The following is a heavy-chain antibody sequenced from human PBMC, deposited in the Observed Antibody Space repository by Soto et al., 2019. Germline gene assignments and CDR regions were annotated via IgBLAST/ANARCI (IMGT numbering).Heavy chain of an antibody. CDR3: ARSSLVRGVIIPNWFDP. J-gene: IGHJ5*02. CDR1: GGSISSYD. D-gene: IGHD3-10*01. V-gene: IGHV4-59*01. Sequence: SESLSLTCTVSGGSISSYDGSWIRQPPGKGLEWIGYIYYSGSTNYNPSLKSRVTISVDTSKNQFSLKLSSVTAADTAVYYCARSSLVRGVIIPNWFDPWGQGTLVTVSS. CDR2: IYYSGST.